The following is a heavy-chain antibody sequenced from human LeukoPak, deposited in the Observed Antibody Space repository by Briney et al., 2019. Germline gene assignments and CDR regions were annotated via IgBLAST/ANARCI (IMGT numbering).Heavy chain of an antibody. V-gene: IGHV3-30*19. CDR3: ARSSGYYYFDY. Sequence: GGSPRLSCAASGFTFSSYGMHWVRQAPGKGLEWVAVISYDGSNKYYADSVKGRFTISRDNSKNTLYLQMNSLRAEDTAVYYCARSSGYYYFDYWGQGTLVTVSS. CDR1: GFTFSSYG. CDR2: ISYDGSNK. D-gene: IGHD3-22*01. J-gene: IGHJ4*02.